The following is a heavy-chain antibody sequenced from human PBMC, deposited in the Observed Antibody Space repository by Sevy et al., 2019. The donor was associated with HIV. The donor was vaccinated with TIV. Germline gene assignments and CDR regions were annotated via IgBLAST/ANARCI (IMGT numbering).Heavy chain of an antibody. V-gene: IGHV3-53*01. CDR1: GFSVSDNY. CDR3: ARDPRHISGWYSWFDP. Sequence: GGSLRLSCAASGFSVSDNYMSWVRQAPGKGLEWVSVIYGGGTIYYADSVKGRFTSSRDNSKNTLYLQMDSLRAEDTAVYYCARDPRHISGWYSWFDPWGQGTLVTVSS. J-gene: IGHJ5*02. CDR2: IYGGGTI. D-gene: IGHD6-19*01.